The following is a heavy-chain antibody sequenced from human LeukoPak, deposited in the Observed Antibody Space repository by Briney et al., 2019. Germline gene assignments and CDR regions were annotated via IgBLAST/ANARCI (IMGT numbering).Heavy chain of an antibody. J-gene: IGHJ2*01. D-gene: IGHD5-12*01. V-gene: IGHV4-59*08. Sequence: PSETLSLTCTVSGGSISNYYWSWIRQSPGKGLEWIGRIYTSGSTNYNPSLKSRVTISVDTSKNQFSLKLSSVTAADTAVYYCARQVRGYDYSRYFDLWGRGTLVTVSS. CDR2: IYTSGST. CDR1: GGSISNYY. CDR3: ARQVRGYDYSRYFDL.